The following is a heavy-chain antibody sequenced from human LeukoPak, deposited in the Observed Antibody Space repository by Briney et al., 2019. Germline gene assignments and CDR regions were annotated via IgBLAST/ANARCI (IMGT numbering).Heavy chain of an antibody. J-gene: IGHJ4*02. CDR2: IKQDGTEK. Sequence: GGSLRLSCAASGFTFTTYWMSWVRQAPGKGLEWVANIKQDGTEKYYVDSVKGRFTISRDYARNSLYLQLNSLRAEDTAVYYCASRNSLFIWGQGTLVTVSS. CDR3: ASRNSLFI. V-gene: IGHV3-7*01. CDR1: GFTFTTYW. D-gene: IGHD4-23*01.